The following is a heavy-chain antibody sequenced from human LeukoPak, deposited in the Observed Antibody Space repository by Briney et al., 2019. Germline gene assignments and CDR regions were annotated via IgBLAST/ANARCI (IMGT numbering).Heavy chain of an antibody. CDR3: ARRRPSMVRGVISADWYFDL. Sequence: GESLKISCKGSGYSFTSYWIGWVRQMPGKGLEWMGIIYPGDSDTRYSPSFQGQVTISADKSISTAYLQWSSLKASDTAMYYCARRRPSMVRGVISADWYFDLWGRGTLVTVSS. D-gene: IGHD3-10*01. J-gene: IGHJ2*01. V-gene: IGHV5-51*01. CDR1: GYSFTSYW. CDR2: IYPGDSDT.